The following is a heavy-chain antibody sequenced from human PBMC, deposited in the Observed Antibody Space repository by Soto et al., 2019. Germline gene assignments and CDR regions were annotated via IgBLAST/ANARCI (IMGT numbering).Heavy chain of an antibody. CDR2: IYPGDSDV. CDR3: ARRAYNYSDDLQDYFDP. J-gene: IGHJ5*02. Sequence: PGESLKISCKGSGYNFGSNWIVWVRQMPGKGLEWMGIIYPGDSDVRNGPSFQGQVTFSADKSISTAYLQWSSLKASDTAMYYCARRAYNYSDDLQDYFDPWGQGTLVTVSS. D-gene: IGHD5-18*01. CDR1: GYNFGSNW. V-gene: IGHV5-51*01.